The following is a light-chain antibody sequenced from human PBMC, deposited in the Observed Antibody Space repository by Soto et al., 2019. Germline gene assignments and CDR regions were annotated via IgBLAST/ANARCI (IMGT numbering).Light chain of an antibody. CDR3: QEYNNWPPCT. Sequence: EIVMPQSPAPLSVSPGERTTLSCRASPSASSNLAWYQQKPGQAPRLLLYGASTRATGIPARCSASGSGTESTLSNSSLQSEAFAVYDGQEYNNWPPCTFGRGTKVEIK. J-gene: IGKJ1*01. V-gene: IGKV3-15*01. CDR2: GAS. CDR1: PSASSN.